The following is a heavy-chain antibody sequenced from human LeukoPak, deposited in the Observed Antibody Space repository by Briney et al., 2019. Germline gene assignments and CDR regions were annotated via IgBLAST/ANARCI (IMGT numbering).Heavy chain of an antibody. Sequence: GGSLRLSCAASGFTFSSYAMSWVRQAPGKGLEWDSAISGSGGSTYYADSVKGRFTISRDNSKNTLYLQMNSLRAEDTAVYYCAKDPTLYYDSSGYYNYWGQGTLVTVSS. V-gene: IGHV3-23*01. CDR3: AKDPTLYYDSSGYYNY. CDR2: ISGSGGST. CDR1: GFTFSSYA. J-gene: IGHJ4*02. D-gene: IGHD3-22*01.